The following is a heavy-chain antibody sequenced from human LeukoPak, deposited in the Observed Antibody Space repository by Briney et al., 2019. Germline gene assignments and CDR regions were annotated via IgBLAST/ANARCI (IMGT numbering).Heavy chain of an antibody. Sequence: PGGSLRLSCAASGFTFSDYYMSWIRQAPGKGLEWVSYISSSGSTIYYADSVKGRFTIARDNAKNSLYLQMNSLRAEDTAVYYCGRVRSSYDILPGYVFAYGAREPLVTVPS. CDR3: GRVRSSYDILPGYVFAY. CDR1: GFTFSDYY. D-gene: IGHD3-9*01. J-gene: IGHJ4*02. CDR2: ISSSGSTI. V-gene: IGHV3-11*01.